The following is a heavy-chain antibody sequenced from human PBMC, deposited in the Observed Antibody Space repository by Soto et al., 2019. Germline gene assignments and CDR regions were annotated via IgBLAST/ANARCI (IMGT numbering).Heavy chain of an antibody. V-gene: IGHV4-34*01. D-gene: IGHD5-12*01. CDR3: ARGAHRATPMY. CDR2: INHSGST. Sequence: SETLSLTCAVYGGSFSGYYWSWIRQPPGKGLEWIGKINHSGSTNYNPSLKSRVTISVDTSKNQFSLKLSSVTAADTAVYYCARGAHRATPMYWGQGTLVTVSS. J-gene: IGHJ4*02. CDR1: GGSFSGYY.